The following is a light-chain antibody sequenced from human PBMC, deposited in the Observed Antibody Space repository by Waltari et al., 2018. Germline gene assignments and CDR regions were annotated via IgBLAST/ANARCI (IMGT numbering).Light chain of an antibody. J-gene: IGLJ2*01. CDR1: SGLNVGNHK. V-gene: IGLV5-45*02. CDR3: MSWNSGALL. CDR2: YKSDSDN. Sequence: QAVLTQPSSLSASPGASASLTCTLGSGLNVGNHKIYWYQQKPGSPPQYLRRYKSDSDNHRATGVPSRVSAFKYASANAGILVMSGLVSEDEADYYCMSWNSGALLFGGGTKVTVL.